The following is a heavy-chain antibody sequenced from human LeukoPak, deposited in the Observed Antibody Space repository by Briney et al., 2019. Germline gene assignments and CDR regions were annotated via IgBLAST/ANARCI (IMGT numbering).Heavy chain of an antibody. CDR1: GFTFSSYT. V-gene: IGHV3-48*01. Sequence: GGSLRLSCVASGFTFSSYTMNWVRQAPGKGLEWISYISSSSSTINYADSVKGRFTISRDNAKNSLYLQMNSLRAEDTAVHYCARAATGWYSPIDYWGQGTLVTVSS. D-gene: IGHD6-19*01. J-gene: IGHJ4*02. CDR2: ISSSSSTI. CDR3: ARAATGWYSPIDY.